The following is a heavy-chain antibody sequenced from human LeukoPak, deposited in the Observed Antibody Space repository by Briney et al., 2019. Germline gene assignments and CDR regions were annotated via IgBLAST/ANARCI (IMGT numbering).Heavy chain of an antibody. J-gene: IGHJ5*02. CDR3: AKVPGREGNIGPDLDP. V-gene: IGHV3-30*18. D-gene: IGHD1-14*01. CDR2: ISYDGNNK. CDR1: GFTSSSYA. Sequence: GGSLRLSCAASGFTSSSYAMSWVRQAPGKGLEWVAVISYDGNNKYYADSVKGRFTISRDNSKNTLDLQMNSLRVEDTAMYFCAKVPGREGNIGPDLDPWGQGTLVIVSS.